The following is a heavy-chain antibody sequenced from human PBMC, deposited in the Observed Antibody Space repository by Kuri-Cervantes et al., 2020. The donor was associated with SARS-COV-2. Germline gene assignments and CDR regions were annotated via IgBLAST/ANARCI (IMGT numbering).Heavy chain of an antibody. CDR2: ISGSGGST. CDR3: AKANYYYYYMDV. V-gene: IGHV3-23*01. J-gene: IGHJ6*03. CDR1: GFTVSSNY. Sequence: GGSLRLSCAASGFTVSSNYMSWVRQAPGKGLEWVSAISGSGGSTYYADSVKGRFTISRDNSKNTLYLQMNSLRAEDTAVYYCAKANYYYYYMDVWGKGNTVTVSS.